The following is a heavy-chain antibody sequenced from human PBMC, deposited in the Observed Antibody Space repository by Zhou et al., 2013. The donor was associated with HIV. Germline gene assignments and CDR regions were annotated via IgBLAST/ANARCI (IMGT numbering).Heavy chain of an antibody. Sequence: LVQSGAEIKKPGTSVKVSCQASGFSFGSYSFSWVRQGPGQGPEWMGWISVQNGNTNYAQKFQGRVAMTTETSTSTAYMELRSLTSDDTAVYFCARSGQQLLATYYYYYMDVWGKGTTVFVS. CDR2: ISVQNGNT. CDR1: GFSFGSYS. J-gene: IGHJ6*04. D-gene: IGHD3-16*01. V-gene: IGHV1-18*01. CDR3: ARSGQQLLATYYYYYMDV.